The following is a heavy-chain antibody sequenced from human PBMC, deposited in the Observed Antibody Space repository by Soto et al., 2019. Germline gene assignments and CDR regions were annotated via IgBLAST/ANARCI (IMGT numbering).Heavy chain of an antibody. D-gene: IGHD2-2*01. V-gene: IGHV1-69*13. Sequence: VKVSCKASGGTFSSYAISWVRQAPGQGLEWMGGIIPIFGTANYAQKFQGRVTITADESTSTAYMELSSLRSEDTAVYYCARGGGIVVVPAAPPRMDVWGQGTTVTVSS. CDR3: ARGGGIVVVPAAPPRMDV. CDR2: IIPIFGTA. J-gene: IGHJ6*02. CDR1: GGTFSSYA.